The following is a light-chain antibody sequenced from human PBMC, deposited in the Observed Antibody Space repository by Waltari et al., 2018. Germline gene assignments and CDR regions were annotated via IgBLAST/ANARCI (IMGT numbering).Light chain of an antibody. Sequence: SYVLTQPPSVSVAPGETAGLTCGGSNIGTKSVHWYQQKPGQAPVLFIFSDRDRPSGIPERFSGSNSANTATLTISRVEAVDEADYYCQVWEISSEHYVFGSGTKVTVL. CDR2: SDR. CDR1: NIGTKS. V-gene: IGLV3-21*01. J-gene: IGLJ1*01. CDR3: QVWEISSEHYV.